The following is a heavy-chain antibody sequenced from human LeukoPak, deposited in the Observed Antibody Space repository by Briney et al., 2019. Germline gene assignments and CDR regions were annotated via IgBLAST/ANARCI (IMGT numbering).Heavy chain of an antibody. D-gene: IGHD2-8*01. CDR2: ISSSGSTI. Sequence: KPGGSLRLSCAASGFTFSDYYMSWIRQAPGKGLEWVSYISSSGSTIYYADSVKGRFTISRDNAKNSLYLQMNSLRAEDTAVYYCATRYCTISACRAASYKSFDVWGKGTTVTVSS. CDR1: GFTFSDYY. V-gene: IGHV3-11*04. J-gene: IGHJ6*04. CDR3: ATRYCTISACRAASYKSFDV.